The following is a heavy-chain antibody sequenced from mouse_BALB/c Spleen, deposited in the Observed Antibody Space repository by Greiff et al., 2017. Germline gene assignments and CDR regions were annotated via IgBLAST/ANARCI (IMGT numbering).Heavy chain of an antibody. J-gene: IGHJ2*01. V-gene: IGHV5-17*02. CDR2: ISSGSSTI. CDR3: ARGGLYYFDY. CDR1: GFTFSSFG. Sequence: EVQVVESGGGLVQPGGSRKLSCAASGFTFSSFGMHWVRQAPEKGLEWVAYISSGSSTIYYADTVKGRFTISRDNPKNTLFLQMTSLRSEDTAMYYCARGGLYYFDYWGQGTTLTVSS.